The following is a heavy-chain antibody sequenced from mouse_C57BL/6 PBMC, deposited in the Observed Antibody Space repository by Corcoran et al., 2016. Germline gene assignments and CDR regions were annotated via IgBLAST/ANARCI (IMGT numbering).Heavy chain of an antibody. D-gene: IGHD1-1*01. Sequence: QVQLQKSGAELARPGASVKLSCKASGYTFTSYGISWVKQRTGQGLEWIGEIYPRSGNTYYNEKFKGKATLTADKSSSTAYMELRSLTSEDSAVYFCARRNGSSPYWYFDVWGTGTTVTVSS. CDR3: ARRNGSSPYWYFDV. V-gene: IGHV1-81*01. CDR2: IYPRSGNT. CDR1: GYTFTSYG. J-gene: IGHJ1*03.